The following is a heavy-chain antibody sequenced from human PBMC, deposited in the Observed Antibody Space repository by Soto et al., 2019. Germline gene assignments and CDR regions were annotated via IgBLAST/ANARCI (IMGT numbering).Heavy chain of an antibody. V-gene: IGHV3-48*01. CDR2: ISSSSSTI. Sequence: EVQLVESGGGLVQPGGSLRLSCAASGFTFSSYSMNWVRQAPGKGLEWVSYISSSSSTIYYADSVKGRFTISRDNAKNSLYLQMNSLRAEDTAVYYCACHYGDYRDYYFDYWGQGTLVTVSS. D-gene: IGHD4-17*01. CDR3: ACHYGDYRDYYFDY. J-gene: IGHJ4*02. CDR1: GFTFSSYS.